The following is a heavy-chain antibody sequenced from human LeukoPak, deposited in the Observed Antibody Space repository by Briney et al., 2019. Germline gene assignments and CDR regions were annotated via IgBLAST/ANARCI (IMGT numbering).Heavy chain of an antibody. Sequence: SVKVSRKASGGTFSSYATSWVRQAPGQGLEWMGGIIPIFGTANYAQKFQGRVTITTDESTSTAYMELSSLRSEDTAVYYCASQLTHCSSTSCYHLDAFDIWGQGTMVTVSS. D-gene: IGHD2-2*01. CDR3: ASQLTHCSSTSCYHLDAFDI. CDR2: IIPIFGTA. J-gene: IGHJ3*02. V-gene: IGHV1-69*05. CDR1: GGTFSSYA.